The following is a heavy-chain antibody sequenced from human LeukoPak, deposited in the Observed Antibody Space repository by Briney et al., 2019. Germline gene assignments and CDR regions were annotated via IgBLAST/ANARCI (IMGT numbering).Heavy chain of an antibody. CDR3: AEGGYYYDSTGYHYAGGDY. Sequence: PGRSLRLSCAASGFTFSSYGMHWVRQAPGKGLEWVAVISYDGSDKFYADSVKGRFTISRDNSKDTLYLQMNSLRREDTAVYYCAEGGYYYDSTGYHYAGGDYWGQGTLVTVSS. D-gene: IGHD3-22*01. V-gene: IGHV3-30*18. J-gene: IGHJ4*02. CDR2: ISYDGSDK. CDR1: GFTFSSYG.